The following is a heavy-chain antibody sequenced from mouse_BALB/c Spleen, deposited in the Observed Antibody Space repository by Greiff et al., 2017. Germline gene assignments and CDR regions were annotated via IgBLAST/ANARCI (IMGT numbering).Heavy chain of an antibody. D-gene: IGHD1-1*01. CDR1: GFSLTSYG. Sequence: VQVVESGPGLVAPSQSLSITCTVSGFSLTSYGVHWVRQPPGKGLEWLGVIWAGGSTNYNSALMSRLSISKDNSKSQVFLKMNSLQTDDTAMYYCARDRSTKAMDYWGQGTSVTVSS. J-gene: IGHJ4*01. CDR3: ARDRSTKAMDY. CDR2: IWAGGST. V-gene: IGHV2-9*02.